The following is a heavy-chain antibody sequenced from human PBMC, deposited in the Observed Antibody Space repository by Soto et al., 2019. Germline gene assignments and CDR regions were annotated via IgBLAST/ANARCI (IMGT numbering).Heavy chain of an antibody. CDR2: INAGNGNT. V-gene: IGHV1-3*01. J-gene: IGHJ4*02. CDR1: GYTFTSYA. D-gene: IGHD6-19*01. Sequence: ASVKVSCKASGYTFTSYAMHWVRQAPGQRLEWMGWINAGNGNTKYSQKFQGRVTITRDTSASTAYMELSSLRSEDTAVYYCARDRSGWYIFDYWGQGTPVTVSS. CDR3: ARDRSGWYIFDY.